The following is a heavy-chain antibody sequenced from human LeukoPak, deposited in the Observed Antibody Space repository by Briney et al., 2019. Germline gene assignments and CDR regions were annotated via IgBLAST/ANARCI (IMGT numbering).Heavy chain of an antibody. CDR1: GFTFSSYA. CDR3: AKVGVGYYYYGMDV. D-gene: IGHD3-3*01. V-gene: IGHV3-23*01. Sequence: GGSLRLPCAASGFTFSSYAMSWVRQAPGKGLEGVSAISGSGGSTYYADSVKGRFTISRDNSKNTLYLQMNSLRAEDTAVYYCAKVGVGYYYYGMDVWGQGTTVTVSS. CDR2: ISGSGGST. J-gene: IGHJ6*02.